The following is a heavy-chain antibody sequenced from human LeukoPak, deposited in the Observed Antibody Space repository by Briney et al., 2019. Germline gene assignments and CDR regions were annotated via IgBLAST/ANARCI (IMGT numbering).Heavy chain of an antibody. CDR1: GFTFSIYA. V-gene: IGHV3-30*18. CDR3: AKGGASVTRYVDY. Sequence: GGSLRLSCVASGFTFSIYAMSWVRQTPGKGLEWVGIMSNSGENTFYGEAVKGRFTISRDNSQNTLYLQMNSLRPEDTAVYYCAKGGASVTRYVDYWGQGTLVTVSS. J-gene: IGHJ4*02. D-gene: IGHD4-17*01. CDR2: MSNSGENT.